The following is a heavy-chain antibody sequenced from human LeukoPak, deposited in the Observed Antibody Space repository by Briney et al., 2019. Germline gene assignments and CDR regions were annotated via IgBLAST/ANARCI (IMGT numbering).Heavy chain of an antibody. CDR1: GFPFSNHP. D-gene: IGHD2-8*01. CDR3: ARDTVNGPFVTSLDL. V-gene: IGHV3-48*03. CDR2: ISSDGNAE. Sequence: PGGSLRLSCTAAGFPFSNHPMNWVRQAPGKGLEWLSHISSDGNAESHADAPGGRFALSRDNAKNSLFLLISDLRVEDTAVYYCARDTVNGPFVTSLDLWGQGALVTVSS. J-gene: IGHJ4*02.